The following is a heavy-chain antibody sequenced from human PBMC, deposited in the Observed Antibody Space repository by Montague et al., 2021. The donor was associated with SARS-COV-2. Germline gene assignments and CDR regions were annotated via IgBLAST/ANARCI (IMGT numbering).Heavy chain of an antibody. CDR1: GGSITSNW. J-gene: IGHJ3*02. V-gene: IGHV4-59*01. CDR3: ARDTYYFGSGSYYVDTFDM. D-gene: IGHD3-10*01. CDR2: ALYTGRS. Sequence: SETLSLTCTVSGGSITSNWWSWIRLPPGKGLEWVCYALYTGRSRSNPFLQSRVLISVDTSKNQVSLKLSSVTVADTAVYYCARDTYYFGSGSYYVDTFDMWGQGTMVTVSS.